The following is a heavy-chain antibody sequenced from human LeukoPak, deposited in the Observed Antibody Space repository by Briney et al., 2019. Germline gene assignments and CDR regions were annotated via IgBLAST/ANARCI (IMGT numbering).Heavy chain of an antibody. Sequence: PGGSLRLSCAASGFTFSDAWISWVRQAPGKGLEWVGRIKTETEGGTTDCAAPVKGRFTISRDVSKATLYPQMNSLQTDDTAVYFCTTAVYTSSFDYWGQGTLVTVSS. J-gene: IGHJ4*02. CDR1: GFTFSDAW. V-gene: IGHV3-15*01. D-gene: IGHD2-2*02. CDR3: TTAVYTSSFDY. CDR2: IKTETEGGTT.